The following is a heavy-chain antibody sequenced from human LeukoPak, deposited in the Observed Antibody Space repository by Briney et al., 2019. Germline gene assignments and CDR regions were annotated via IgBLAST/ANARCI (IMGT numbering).Heavy chain of an antibody. Sequence: ASVKVSCKASGYNFEDYYIHWVRQAPGQGLEWMGGINPNSGGIKQAQMFQGRVTMTRDTSISTAYMDLTSLRSDDTAVYYCARDAGDLTGYYTYYYYYMDVWGKGTTVTISS. D-gene: IGHD3-9*01. J-gene: IGHJ6*03. CDR1: GYNFEDYY. CDR2: INPNSGGI. CDR3: ARDAGDLTGYYTYYYYYMDV. V-gene: IGHV1-2*02.